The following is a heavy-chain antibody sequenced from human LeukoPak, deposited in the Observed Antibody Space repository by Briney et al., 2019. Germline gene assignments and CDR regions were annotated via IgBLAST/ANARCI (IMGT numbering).Heavy chain of an antibody. J-gene: IGHJ3*02. CDR1: GYTFTGYY. D-gene: IGHD3-9*01. Sequence: ASVKVSCKASGYTFTGYYMHWVRQAPGQGLEWMGWINPNSGGTNYAQKFQGRVTMTRDTSISTAYMELSRLRSDDTAVYYCASGWVGLTGYRGIDAFDIWGQGTMVTVS. V-gene: IGHV1-2*02. CDR3: ASGWVGLTGYRGIDAFDI. CDR2: INPNSGGT.